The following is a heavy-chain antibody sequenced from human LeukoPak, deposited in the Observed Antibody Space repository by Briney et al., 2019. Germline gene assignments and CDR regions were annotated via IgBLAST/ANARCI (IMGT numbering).Heavy chain of an antibody. CDR2: IYTSGST. D-gene: IGHD3-22*01. J-gene: IGHJ5*02. CDR3: ARDVAPYYDSSSYWFDP. CDR1: GGSISSYY. V-gene: IGHV4-4*07. Sequence: SETLSLTCTVSGGSISSYYWSWIRQSAGKGLEWIGRIYTSGSTNYNPSLKSRVTMSVDTSKNQFSLKLSSVTAADTAVYYCARDVAPYYDSSSYWFDPWGQGTLVTVSS.